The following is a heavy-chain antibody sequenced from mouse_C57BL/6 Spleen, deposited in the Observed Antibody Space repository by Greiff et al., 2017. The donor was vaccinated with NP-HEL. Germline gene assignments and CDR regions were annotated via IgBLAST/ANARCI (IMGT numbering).Heavy chain of an antibody. Sequence: QQPGAELVMPGASVKLSCKASGYTFTSYWLHWVKQRPGQGLEWIGEIDPSDSYTNYNQKFKGKSTLTVDKSSSTAYMQLSSLTSEDSAVYYCARGDDVRPFDYWGQGTTLTVSS. CDR1: GYTFTSYW. J-gene: IGHJ2*01. CDR3: ARGDDVRPFDY. V-gene: IGHV1-69*01. CDR2: IDPSDSYT. D-gene: IGHD2-12*01.